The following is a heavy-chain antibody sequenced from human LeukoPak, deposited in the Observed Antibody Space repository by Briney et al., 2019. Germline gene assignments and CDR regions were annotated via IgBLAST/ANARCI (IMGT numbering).Heavy chain of an antibody. J-gene: IGHJ4*02. D-gene: IGHD5-12*01. CDR3: ARGASWLLGYFDY. CDR2: INHSGST. CDR1: GGSFSGYY. Sequence: ASETLSLTCAVYGGSFSGYYWSWIRQPPGKGLEWIGEINHSGSTNYNPSLKSRVTISVDTSKNQFSLKLSSVTAADTAVYYCARGASWLLGYFDYWGQGTLVTVSS. V-gene: IGHV4-34*01.